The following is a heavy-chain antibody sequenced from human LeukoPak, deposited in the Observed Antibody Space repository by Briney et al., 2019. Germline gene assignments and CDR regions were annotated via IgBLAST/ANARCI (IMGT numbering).Heavy chain of an antibody. CDR1: GYTFTSYG. V-gene: IGHV1-18*01. CDR2: ISAYNGNT. J-gene: IGHJ3*02. CDR3: ARDLYSSSWYGAFDI. Sequence: GASVKVSSKASGYTFTSYGISWVRQAPGQGLEWMGWISAYNGNTNYAQKLQGRVTMTTDTSTSTAYMELRSLRSDDTAVYYCARDLYSSSWYGAFDIWGQGTMVTVSS. D-gene: IGHD6-13*01.